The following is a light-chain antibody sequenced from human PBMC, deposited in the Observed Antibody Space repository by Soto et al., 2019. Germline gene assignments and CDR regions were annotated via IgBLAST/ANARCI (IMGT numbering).Light chain of an antibody. Sequence: QSALTQPPSASGTPGQTVSISCSGGWYNIGKNLGYWYQQLPGTAPKLLIYMTDKRPSGVPDRFSGSKSGSSASLAVSGLRSEDEAVYYCAAWDDSLRAWVFGGGTKLTVL. CDR3: AAWDDSLRAWV. CDR2: MTD. CDR1: WYNIGKNL. J-gene: IGLJ3*02. V-gene: IGLV1-47*01.